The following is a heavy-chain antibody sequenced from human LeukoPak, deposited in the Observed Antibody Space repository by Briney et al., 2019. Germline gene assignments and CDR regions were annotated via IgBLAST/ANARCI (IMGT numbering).Heavy chain of an antibody. CDR1: GFTFNNYW. Sequence: QPGGSLRLSCAASGFTFNNYWMWWVRQAPGEGLEWVANINQDGSDKYYPDSVKGRFTISRDNAKNSLYLQMNSLRAEDTAVYYCVRVRVVVPGAFDYCDYWGQGTLVTVSS. D-gene: IGHD2-2*01. CDR3: VRVRVVVPGAFDYCDY. CDR2: INQDGSDK. J-gene: IGHJ4*02. V-gene: IGHV3-7*01.